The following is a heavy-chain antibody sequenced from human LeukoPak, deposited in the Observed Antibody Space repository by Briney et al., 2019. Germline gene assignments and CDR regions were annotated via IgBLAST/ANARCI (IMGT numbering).Heavy chain of an antibody. Sequence: PGGSLRLSCAASGFIFSNYAMNWVRQAPGKGLEWVSSISGGAGSASYADSVKGRFTMSRDNSKNTLYLQVNSLRAEDTAVYYCAKDGGYGSGNYYPDYWGQGTLVTVSS. V-gene: IGHV3-23*01. J-gene: IGHJ4*02. D-gene: IGHD3-10*01. CDR1: GFIFSNYA. CDR2: ISGGAGSA. CDR3: AKDGGYGSGNYYPDY.